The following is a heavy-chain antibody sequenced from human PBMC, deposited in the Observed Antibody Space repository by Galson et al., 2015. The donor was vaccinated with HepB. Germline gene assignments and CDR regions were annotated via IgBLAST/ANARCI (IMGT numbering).Heavy chain of an antibody. V-gene: IGHV3-11*01. J-gene: IGHJ4*02. CDR3: ATGEPYYYGSGSYLSFDY. Sequence: SLRLSCAASGFTFSDYYMSRIRQAPGKGLEWLSYISKSGSIVYYADSVKGRFTISRDNAKNSLYLQMNSLRAEDTAVYYCATGEPYYYGSGSYLSFDYWGQGTLVTVSS. D-gene: IGHD3-10*01. CDR1: GFTFSDYY. CDR2: ISKSGSIV.